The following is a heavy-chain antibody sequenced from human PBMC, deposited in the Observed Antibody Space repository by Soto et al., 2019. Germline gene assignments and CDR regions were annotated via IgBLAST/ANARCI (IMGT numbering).Heavy chain of an antibody. CDR3: ARGDRGAFDL. V-gene: IGHV4-59*12. CDR1: GGSISSYY. D-gene: IGHD2-21*02. CDR2: IYYSGST. J-gene: IGHJ3*01. Sequence: SETLSLTCTVSGGSISSYYWSWIRQPPGKGLEWIGYIYYSGSTNYYPSLKSRVTISVDTSKNQFSLKLNSLRAEDTAVYYCARGDRGAFDLWGQGTMVTVSS.